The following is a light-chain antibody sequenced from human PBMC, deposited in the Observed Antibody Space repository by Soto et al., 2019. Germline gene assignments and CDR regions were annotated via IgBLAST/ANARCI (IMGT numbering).Light chain of an antibody. J-gene: IGLJ1*01. V-gene: IGLV2-14*01. CDR3: QSYDYGLSRYV. Sequence: QSALTQPASVSGSPGQSITISCTGTSSDVGGYNYVSWYQQHPGKAPKLMIYEVSNRPSGVSNRFSGSKSGNTASLTISGLQAEDEADYFCQSYDYGLSRYVFGTGTKLTVL. CDR2: EVS. CDR1: SSDVGGYNY.